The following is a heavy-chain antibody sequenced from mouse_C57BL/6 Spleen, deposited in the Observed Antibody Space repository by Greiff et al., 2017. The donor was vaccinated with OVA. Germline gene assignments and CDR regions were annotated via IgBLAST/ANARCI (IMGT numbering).Heavy chain of an antibody. V-gene: IGHV1-52*01. D-gene: IGHD2-1*01. Sequence: QVQLQQPGAELVRPGSSVKLSCKASGYTFTSYWMHWVKQRPIQGLEWIGNIDPSDSDTHYNQKFKDKATLTVDKSSSTAYMQLSSLTSEDSAVYYCARGGNYVAMDYWGQGTSVTVSS. CDR2: IDPSDSDT. CDR1: GYTFTSYW. J-gene: IGHJ4*01. CDR3: ARGGNYVAMDY.